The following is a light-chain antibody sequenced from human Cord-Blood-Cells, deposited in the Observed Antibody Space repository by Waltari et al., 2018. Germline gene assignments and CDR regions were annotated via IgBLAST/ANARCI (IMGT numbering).Light chain of an antibody. CDR3: YSTDSSGNHRGV. V-gene: IGLV3-10*01. CDR2: EDS. J-gene: IGLJ1*01. Sequence: SYELTQPPSVSVSPGQTARITCSGDALPKKSASWYQQKSGQAPVLVIYEDSKRPSGIPERFSGSSSGTMATLTISGAQVEDEADYYCYSTDSSGNHRGVFGTGTKVTVL. CDR1: ALPKKS.